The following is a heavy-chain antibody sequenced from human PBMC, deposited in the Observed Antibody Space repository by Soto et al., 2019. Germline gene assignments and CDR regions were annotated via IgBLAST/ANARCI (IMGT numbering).Heavy chain of an antibody. J-gene: IGHJ5*02. Sequence: SXTXSLTCTVSGGSIRGYYWSWIRQSPXKALEWIGQVXYSGSXKYNTYIKSRXXISVDKSXXQFYMNLRSVTAAETAVYYCAMTVTTLYNWFDPWGQGILVTVSS. D-gene: IGHD4-4*01. V-gene: IGHV4-59*08. CDR3: AMTVTTLYNWFDP. CDR2: VXYSGSX. CDR1: GGSIRGYY.